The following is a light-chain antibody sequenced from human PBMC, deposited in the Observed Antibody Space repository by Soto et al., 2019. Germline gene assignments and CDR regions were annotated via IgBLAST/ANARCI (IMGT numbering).Light chain of an antibody. CDR3: QQSYSTLT. CDR1: QSISSY. CDR2: AAS. Sequence: DIQMTQSPSSLSASVGDRVTITCRASQSISSYLNWYQQKPGKAPKLLIYAASSLQSGVPSRFSGSGSGTDFTLTISSLQPEAFANYYCQQSYSTLTFGPGTKVDIK. V-gene: IGKV1-39*01. J-gene: IGKJ3*01.